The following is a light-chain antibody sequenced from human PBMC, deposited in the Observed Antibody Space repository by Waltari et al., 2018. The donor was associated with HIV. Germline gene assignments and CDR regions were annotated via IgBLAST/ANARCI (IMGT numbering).Light chain of an antibody. CDR3: QAWASDTAV. CDR1: KLGATY. CDR2: QDV. Sequence: SYDLTQPPSVSVSAGQTAAIPCPARKLGATYTSWYQRKAGQAPVLLIYQDVRRPSGISERFSGSSSGDTATLSIYGAQAGDEADYFCQAWASDTAVFGGGTTLTVL. J-gene: IGLJ2*01. V-gene: IGLV3-1*01.